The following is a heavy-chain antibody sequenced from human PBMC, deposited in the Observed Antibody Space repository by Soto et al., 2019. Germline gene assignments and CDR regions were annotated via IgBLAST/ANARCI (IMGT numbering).Heavy chain of an antibody. J-gene: IGHJ4*02. CDR2: IYHSGST. CDR1: GGSISSGGYS. D-gene: IGHD3-16*01. Sequence: QLQLQESGSGLVKPSQTLSLTCAVSGGSISSGGYSWSWIRQPPGKGLEWIGYIYHSGSTYYNPPXXXRXXIAVDRSKTQFSLKLSSVTAAYPAVYYCARGPPHVWGQGTLATVSA. CDR3: ARGPPHV. V-gene: IGHV4-30-2*01.